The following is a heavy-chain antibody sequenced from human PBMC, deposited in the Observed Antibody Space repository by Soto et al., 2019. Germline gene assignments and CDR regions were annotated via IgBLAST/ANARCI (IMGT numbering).Heavy chain of an antibody. Sequence: QVRLQESVQGLVRPSQTLSLICTVSGTSIRHDNFYWSFLRQRPGTGLEWLGYISYGGITFYNPSLESGVFMSVDPSNNKFSLNLKSVTAADTAMYYCASDLDGVVPGRGAFAVWGPGTLVTVSS. D-gene: IGHD6-19*01. J-gene: IGHJ3*01. CDR1: GTSIRHDNFY. V-gene: IGHV4-31*03. CDR2: ISYGGIT. CDR3: ASDLDGVVPGRGAFAV.